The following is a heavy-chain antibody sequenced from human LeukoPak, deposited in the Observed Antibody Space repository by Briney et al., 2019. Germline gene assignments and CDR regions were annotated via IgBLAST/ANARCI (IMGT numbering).Heavy chain of an antibody. Sequence: GGSLRLSCAASGFTFSSHWMSWVRQAPGKGLEWVANIKKDGSEKYYVDAVKGRFTISRDNAKTSLYLQMNSLRAEDTAVYYCAKHYVSSSGLSHGWDYWGQGTLVTVSS. D-gene: IGHD6-19*01. CDR3: AKHYVSSSGLSHGWDY. V-gene: IGHV3-7*01. J-gene: IGHJ4*02. CDR1: GFTFSSHW. CDR2: IKKDGSEK.